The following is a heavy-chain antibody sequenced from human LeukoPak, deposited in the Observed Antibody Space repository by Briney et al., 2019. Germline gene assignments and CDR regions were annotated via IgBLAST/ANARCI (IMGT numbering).Heavy chain of an antibody. CDR2: IKSKTDGGTT. Sequence: GRSLRPSCAASGFALRNAWMSGVPQAPGKGLWWGGRIKSKTDGGTTDDAAPVKGRFTSSRADSKDTPYLQMYSLKTDDTAVYSCTSPRVRKFGIGAAGTLAFDIWGPGTMVTVSS. D-gene: IGHD6-13*01. J-gene: IGHJ3*02. CDR1: GFALRNAW. V-gene: IGHV3-15*01. CDR3: TSPRVRKFGIGAAGTLAFDI.